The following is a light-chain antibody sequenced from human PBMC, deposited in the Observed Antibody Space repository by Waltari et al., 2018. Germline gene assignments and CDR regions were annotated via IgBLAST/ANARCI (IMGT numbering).Light chain of an antibody. J-gene: IGKJ4*01. CDR2: AAS. V-gene: IGKV1-39*01. CDR1: QSISSY. Sequence: DIQMTQSPSSLSASVGDRVTITCRASQSISSYLNWYQQKPGKAPKLLIYAASNLQSRVPSRFSGIGSGADFTLTSSSLQPEDVATYYCQQSYSTPLTFGGGTKVELK. CDR3: QQSYSTPLT.